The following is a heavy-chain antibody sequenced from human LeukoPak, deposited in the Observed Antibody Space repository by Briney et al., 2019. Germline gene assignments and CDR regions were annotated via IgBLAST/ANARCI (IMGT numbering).Heavy chain of an antibody. CDR2: IWYDGSNK. J-gene: IGHJ4*02. Sequence: GRSLRLSCAASGFSFSSYDMHWVRQAPGEGLEWVAVIWYDGSNKSVKGRFTISRDNSKNTLYLQMNSLRAEVTAVYYCARDLGYPDYWGQGTLVAVSS. D-gene: IGHD3-16*02. CDR3: ARDLGYPDY. CDR1: GFSFSSYD. V-gene: IGHV3-33*01.